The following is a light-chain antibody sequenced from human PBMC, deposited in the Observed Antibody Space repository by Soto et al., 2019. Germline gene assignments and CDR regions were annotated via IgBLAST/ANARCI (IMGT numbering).Light chain of an antibody. CDR3: SSYAGSNMGV. Sequence: QSALTQPPPASGSPGQSVTISCTGSRSDVGGYNFVSWYQQHPGKAPKLLLYEVTQRPSGVPDRFSGSKSGNTASLTVSGLQAEDEADYYCSSYAGSNMGVFGTGTKLTVL. CDR1: RSDVGGYNF. V-gene: IGLV2-8*01. J-gene: IGLJ1*01. CDR2: EVT.